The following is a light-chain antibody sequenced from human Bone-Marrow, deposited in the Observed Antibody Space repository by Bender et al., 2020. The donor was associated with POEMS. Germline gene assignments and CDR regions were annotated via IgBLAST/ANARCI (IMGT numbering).Light chain of an antibody. CDR1: DIGGKT. Sequence: SYVLTQPHSMSVAPGQTAHITCMEGDIGGKTVVWYQQRPGRAPVVVLYDDRVRPSGIPERLSGSRTGTTVTLTISEVQAEDEADYYCQSADISGTPHWVFGGGTKLTVL. J-gene: IGLJ3*02. CDR2: DDR. CDR3: QSADISGTPHWV. V-gene: IGLV3-25*03.